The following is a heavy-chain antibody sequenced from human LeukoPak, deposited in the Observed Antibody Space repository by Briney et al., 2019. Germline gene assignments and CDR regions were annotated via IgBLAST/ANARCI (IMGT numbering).Heavy chain of an antibody. V-gene: IGHV3-23*01. D-gene: IGHD3-9*01. CDR3: AKDHWFTLRNFDWFPLDY. Sequence: GGSLRLSCAASGFTFSSYWMSWVRQAPGKGLEWVSAISGSGGSTYYADSVKGRFTISRDNSKNTLYLQMNSLRAEDTAVYYCAKDHWFTLRNFDWFPLDYWGQGTLVTVSS. J-gene: IGHJ4*02. CDR2: ISGSGGST. CDR1: GFTFSSYW.